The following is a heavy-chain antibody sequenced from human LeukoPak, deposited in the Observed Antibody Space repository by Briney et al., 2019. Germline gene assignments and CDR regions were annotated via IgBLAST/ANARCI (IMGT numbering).Heavy chain of an antibody. Sequence: SETLSLTCTVSGGSISSYYWSWIQQPPGKGLEWIGYIYYSGSTNYNPSLKSRVTISVDTSKNQFSLKLSSVTAADTAVYYCARGLDTAMVGFDYWGQGTLVTVSS. V-gene: IGHV4-59*01. CDR3: ARGLDTAMVGFDY. J-gene: IGHJ4*02. CDR1: GGSISSYY. CDR2: IYYSGST. D-gene: IGHD5-18*01.